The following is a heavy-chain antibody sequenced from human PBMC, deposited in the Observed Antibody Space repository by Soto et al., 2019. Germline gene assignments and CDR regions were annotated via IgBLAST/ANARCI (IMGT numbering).Heavy chain of an antibody. CDR3: ARGHYYGPWDY. D-gene: IGHD3-10*01. J-gene: IGHJ4*02. CDR1: GGSFSGYY. V-gene: IGHV4-34*01. CDR2: INHSGST. Sequence: QVQLQQWGAGLLKPSETLSLTCAVYGGSFSGYYWSWIRQPPGKGLEWIGEINHSGSTNYNPSLKRXXTXSXXTSKNQFSLKLSSVTAADTAVYYCARGHYYGPWDYWGQGTLVTVSS.